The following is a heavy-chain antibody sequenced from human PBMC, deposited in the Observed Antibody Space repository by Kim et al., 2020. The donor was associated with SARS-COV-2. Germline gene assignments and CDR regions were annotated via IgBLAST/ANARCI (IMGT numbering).Heavy chain of an antibody. Sequence: SETLSLTCTVSGGSISSYYWSWIRQPPGKGLEWIGYIYYSGSTNYNPSLKSRVTISVDTSKNQFSLKLSSVTAADTAVYYCASKNPSMGNWYFDLWGRGT. J-gene: IGHJ2*01. CDR1: GGSISSYY. D-gene: IGHD3-3*02. CDR2: IYYSGST. CDR3: ASKNPSMGNWYFDL. V-gene: IGHV4-59*08.